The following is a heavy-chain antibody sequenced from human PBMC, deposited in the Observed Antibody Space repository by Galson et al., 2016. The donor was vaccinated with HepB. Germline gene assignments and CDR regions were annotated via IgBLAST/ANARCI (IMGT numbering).Heavy chain of an antibody. CDR3: ARDGYNYVPLDS. J-gene: IGHJ4*02. D-gene: IGHD5-24*01. Sequence: SLRLSCAASGFPFSSYGMHWVRQAPGKGLEWVTIVWSDETNKYYADSVKGRFTISRDNSKSTMYLQMNGLRAEDTALYYCARDGYNYVPLDSWGQGALVIVSS. CDR2: VWSDETNK. V-gene: IGHV3-33*01. CDR1: GFPFSSYG.